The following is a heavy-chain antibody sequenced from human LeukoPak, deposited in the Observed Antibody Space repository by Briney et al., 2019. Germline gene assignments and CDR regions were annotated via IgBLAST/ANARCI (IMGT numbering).Heavy chain of an antibody. CDR1: GFTFEDYA. Sequence: GGSLRLSCAASGFTFEDYAMHWVRQAPGKGLEWVSGISWNSGTIGYADSVKGRFTISRANAKNSLYLQMNSLRAEDTAVYYCAREIAVAGRDYWGQGTLVTVSS. CDR3: AREIAVAGRDY. CDR2: ISWNSGTI. D-gene: IGHD6-19*01. V-gene: IGHV3-9*01. J-gene: IGHJ4*02.